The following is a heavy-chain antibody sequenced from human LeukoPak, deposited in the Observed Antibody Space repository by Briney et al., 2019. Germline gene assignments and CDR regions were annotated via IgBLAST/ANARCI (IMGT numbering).Heavy chain of an antibody. Sequence: ASVKVSCTASGYTFTSYGISWVRQAPGQGLEWMGWISAYNGNTNYAQKLQGRVTMTEDTSTDTAYMELSSLRSEDTAVYYCATQSYIYWFDPWGQGTLVTVSS. D-gene: IGHD1-26*01. CDR3: ATQSYIYWFDP. CDR1: GYTFTSYG. J-gene: IGHJ5*02. CDR2: ISAYNGNT. V-gene: IGHV1-18*01.